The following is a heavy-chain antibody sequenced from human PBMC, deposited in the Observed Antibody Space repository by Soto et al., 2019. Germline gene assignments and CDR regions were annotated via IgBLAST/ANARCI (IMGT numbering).Heavy chain of an antibody. D-gene: IGHD3-10*01. J-gene: IGHJ4*02. V-gene: IGHV3-23*01. Sequence: GGSLRLSCAASGFTLSSYAMSWVRQAPGKGLEWVSAISGSGGSTYYADSVKGRFTISRDNSKNTLYLQMSSLRAEDTAVYYCAKDPSTPTYYYGSGSHADFAYWGQGTLVTVSS. CDR1: GFTLSSYA. CDR3: AKDPSTPTYYYGSGSHADFAY. CDR2: ISGSGGST.